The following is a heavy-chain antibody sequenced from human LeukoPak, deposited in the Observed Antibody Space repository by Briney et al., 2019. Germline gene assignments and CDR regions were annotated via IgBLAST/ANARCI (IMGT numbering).Heavy chain of an antibody. Sequence: SETLSLTCAVYGGSFSGYYWSWIRQPPGKGLEWIGEINHSGSTNYNPSLKNRVTISVDTSKNQFSLKLSSVTAADTAVYYCARCKGGYSYGHIYYYYYYMDVWGKGTTVTVSS. CDR2: INHSGST. J-gene: IGHJ6*03. V-gene: IGHV4-34*01. CDR1: GGSFSGYY. CDR3: ARCKGGYSYGHIYYYYYYMDV. D-gene: IGHD5-18*01.